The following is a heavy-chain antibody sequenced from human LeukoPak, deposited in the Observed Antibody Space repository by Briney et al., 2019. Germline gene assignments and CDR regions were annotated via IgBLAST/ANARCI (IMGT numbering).Heavy chain of an antibody. Sequence: ASVKVSCKASGGTFSSYAISWVRQAPGQGLEWMGGIIPIFGTANYAQKFQGRVTITADESTSTAYMELSSLRSEDTAVYYCARETMVRGVIYHWFDPWGQGTLVTVSS. D-gene: IGHD3-10*01. V-gene: IGHV1-69*13. CDR3: ARETMVRGVIYHWFDP. CDR1: GGTFSSYA. J-gene: IGHJ5*02. CDR2: IIPIFGTA.